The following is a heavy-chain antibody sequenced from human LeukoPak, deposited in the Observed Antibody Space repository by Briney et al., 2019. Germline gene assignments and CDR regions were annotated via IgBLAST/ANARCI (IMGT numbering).Heavy chain of an antibody. D-gene: IGHD3-10*01. CDR3: ARDSVKVRGVIPLDY. CDR1: GFTFSSYW. CDR2: INSDGSST. J-gene: IGHJ4*02. Sequence: GGSLRLSCAASGFTFSSYWMHWVRQAPGKGLVWVSRINSDGSSTSYADSVKGRFTISRDNAKNTLYLQMNSLRAEDTAVYYCARDSVKVRGVIPLDYWGQGTLVTVSS. V-gene: IGHV3-74*01.